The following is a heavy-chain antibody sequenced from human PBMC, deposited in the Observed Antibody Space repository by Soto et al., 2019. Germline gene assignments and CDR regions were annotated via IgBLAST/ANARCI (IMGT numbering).Heavy chain of an antibody. CDR1: GYAFNTNW. CDR2: MYPGDSDT. J-gene: IGHJ4*01. CDR3: ARLPRDCNKTSCYYADH. D-gene: IGHD2-2*01. Sequence: PGESLKISCRGSGYAFNTNWFGWVRQLPGKGLEWVGIMYPGDSDTRYNPSLQGHVTLSADVTVSTAFLQWRSLKTSDTGMYFCARLPRDCNKTSCYYADHWGHGTQVTVSS. V-gene: IGHV5-51*01.